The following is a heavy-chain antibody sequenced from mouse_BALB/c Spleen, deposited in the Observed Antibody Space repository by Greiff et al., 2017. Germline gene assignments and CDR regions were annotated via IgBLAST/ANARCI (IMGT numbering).Heavy chain of an antibody. CDR3: ARRLLRSYYFDY. CDR1: GYAFSSSW. Sequence: QVTLKECGPELVKPGASVKISCKASGYAFSSSWMNWVKQRPGQGLEWIGRIYPGDGDTNYNGKFKGKATLTADKSSSTAYMQLSSLTSVDSAVYFCARRLLRSYYFDYWGQGTTLTVSS. J-gene: IGHJ2*01. D-gene: IGHD1-1*01. V-gene: IGHV1-82*01. CDR2: IYPGDGDT.